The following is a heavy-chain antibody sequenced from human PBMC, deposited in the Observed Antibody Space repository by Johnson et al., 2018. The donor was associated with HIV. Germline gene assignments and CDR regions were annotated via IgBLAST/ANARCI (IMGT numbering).Heavy chain of an antibody. Sequence: VQLVESGGGVVQPGRSLRLSCAASGFIFSNYAMHWVRQAPGKGLEWVVIISYDGSNKYYADSVKGRFTISRDNSKNTMYLQMNSLRAEDTAVYYCARDYETIWGQGTMVTVSS. D-gene: IGHD3-16*01. CDR3: ARDYETI. CDR1: GFIFSNYA. CDR2: ISYDGSNK. V-gene: IGHV3-30*04. J-gene: IGHJ3*02.